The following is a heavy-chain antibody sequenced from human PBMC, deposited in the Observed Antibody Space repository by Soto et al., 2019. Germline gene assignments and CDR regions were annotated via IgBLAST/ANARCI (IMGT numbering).Heavy chain of an antibody. Sequence: PSETLSLTCAVYGGSFSGYYWSWIRQPPGKGLEWIGEINHSGSTNYNPSLKGRVTISVDTSKNQFSLKLSSVTAADTAVYYCAGRKPAAIYWFDPWGQGTLVTVSS. D-gene: IGHD2-2*01. J-gene: IGHJ5*02. CDR3: AGRKPAAIYWFDP. CDR2: INHSGST. V-gene: IGHV4-34*01. CDR1: GGSFSGYY.